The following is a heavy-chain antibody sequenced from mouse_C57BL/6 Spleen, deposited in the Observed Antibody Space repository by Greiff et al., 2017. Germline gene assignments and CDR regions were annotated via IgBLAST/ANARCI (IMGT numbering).Heavy chain of an antibody. CDR2: IDPEDGET. Sequence: VQLQQSGAELVKPGASVKLSCTASGFNIKDYYMHWVKQRTEQGLEWIGRIDPEDGETKYAPQFQGKATITADTSSNTAYLQLSSLTSEDTAVYYCALGDYYGSSGEAMDYWGQGTSVTVSS. CDR3: ALGDYYGSSGEAMDY. D-gene: IGHD1-1*01. V-gene: IGHV14-2*01. J-gene: IGHJ4*01. CDR1: GFNIKDYY.